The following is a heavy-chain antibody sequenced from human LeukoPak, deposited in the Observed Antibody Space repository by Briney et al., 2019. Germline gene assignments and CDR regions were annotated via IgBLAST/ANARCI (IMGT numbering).Heavy chain of an antibody. Sequence: SETLSLTCTVSGGSISSSSYYWGWIRQPPGKGLEWIGSIYYSGSTYYNPSLKSRVTISVDTSKNQFSLKLSSVTAADTAVYYCARGSIPSRLRDWFDPWGQGTLVTVSS. J-gene: IGHJ5*02. CDR3: ARGSIPSRLRDWFDP. V-gene: IGHV4-39*01. D-gene: IGHD2/OR15-2a*01. CDR1: GGSISSSSYY. CDR2: IYYSGST.